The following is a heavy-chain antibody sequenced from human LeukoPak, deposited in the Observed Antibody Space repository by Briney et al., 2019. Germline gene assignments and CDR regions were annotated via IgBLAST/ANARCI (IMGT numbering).Heavy chain of an antibody. CDR3: GRAFPPLRTSSAGDL. D-gene: IGHD3-10*01. V-gene: IGHV3-69-1*02. Sequence: TGGSLRLTCSASGFTFSDYDMNWVRQAPGKGLEWVSSISGLSTHIYYGDSVKGRFSISRDNAKNSVYLQMNSLGVEDTAIYYCGRAFPPLRTSSAGDLWGQGILVTVSS. CDR1: GFTFSDYD. J-gene: IGHJ4*02. CDR2: ISGLSTHI.